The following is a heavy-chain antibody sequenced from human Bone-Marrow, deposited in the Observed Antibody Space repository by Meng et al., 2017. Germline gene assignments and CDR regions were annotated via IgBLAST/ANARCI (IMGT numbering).Heavy chain of an antibody. V-gene: IGHV3-30*01. D-gene: IGHD5-18*01. CDR1: GFTFNTYA. CDR3: ARETEGVAVAMGGY. J-gene: IGHJ4*02. Sequence: QVQLVESGGGVVQPGMSLRLSCAASGFTFNTYAMHWVRQTPDRGLEWVALISYHGSDKYYADSVKGRFAISRDNSQNTLYLEMNSLRVEDTAVYYCARETEGVAVAMGGYWGQGTLVTVFS. CDR2: ISYHGSDK.